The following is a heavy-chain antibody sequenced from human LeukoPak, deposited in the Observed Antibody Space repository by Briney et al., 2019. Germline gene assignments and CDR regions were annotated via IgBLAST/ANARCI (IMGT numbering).Heavy chain of an antibody. CDR1: GGSISSSCYY. J-gene: IGHJ5*02. D-gene: IGHD3-10*01. V-gene: IGHV4-39*01. CDR3: ARRSRRGVNDVARFDP. CDR2: IYYSGST. Sequence: SETLSLTCTVSGGSISSSCYYWGWIRQPPGKGLEWTGSIYYSGSTYYNPSLKSRVTISVDTSKNQFSLKLSSVTAADTAVYYCARRSRRGVNDVARFDPWGQGTLVTVSS.